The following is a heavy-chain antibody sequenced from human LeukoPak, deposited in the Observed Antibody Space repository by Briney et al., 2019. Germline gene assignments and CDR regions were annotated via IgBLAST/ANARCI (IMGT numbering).Heavy chain of an antibody. CDR2: INPNSGGT. J-gene: IGHJ4*02. Sequence: ASVKVSRKASGYTFTGYYMHWVRQAPGQGLEWMGWINPNSGGTNYAQKFQGRVTMTRDTSISTAYMELSRLRSDDTAVYYCARRLEVYSSSWYYFDYWGQGTLVTVSS. CDR3: ARRLEVYSSSWYYFDY. D-gene: IGHD6-13*01. V-gene: IGHV1-2*02. CDR1: GYTFTGYY.